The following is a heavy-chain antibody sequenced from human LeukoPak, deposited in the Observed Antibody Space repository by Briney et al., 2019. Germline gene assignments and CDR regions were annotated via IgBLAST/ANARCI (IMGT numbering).Heavy chain of an antibody. CDR2: IYYSGST. Sequence: PSETLSLTCTVSGGSISSSTYYWGWIRQPPRKGLEWIGSIYYSGSTYYNPSLRSRVTISVDTSKNQFSLRLSSVTAADTAVYYCARSTVAGTRKVDYWGQGTLVTVSS. V-gene: IGHV4-39*01. CDR1: GGSISSSTYY. D-gene: IGHD6-19*01. CDR3: ARSTVAGTRKVDY. J-gene: IGHJ4*02.